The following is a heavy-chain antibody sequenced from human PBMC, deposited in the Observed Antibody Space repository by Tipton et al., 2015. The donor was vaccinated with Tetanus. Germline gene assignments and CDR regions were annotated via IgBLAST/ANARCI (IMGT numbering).Heavy chain of an antibody. CDR3: ARDFCQMAGGCGMDV. V-gene: IGHV3-30-3*01. J-gene: IGHJ6*02. Sequence: SLRLSCAASGFTFSSYAMHWVRQAPGKGLEWVAVISYDGSNKYYADSVKGRFTISRDNSKNTLYLQMNSLRAEDTAVYYCARDFCQMAGGCGMDVWGQGTTVTVSS. D-gene: IGHD3-16*01. CDR2: ISYDGSNK. CDR1: GFTFSSYA.